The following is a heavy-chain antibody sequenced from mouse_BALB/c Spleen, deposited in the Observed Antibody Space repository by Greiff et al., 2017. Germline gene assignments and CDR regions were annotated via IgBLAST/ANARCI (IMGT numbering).Heavy chain of an antibody. CDR1: GYTFTSYW. Sequence: DLVKPGASVKLSCKASGYTFTSYWINWIKQRPGQGLEWIGRIAPGSGSTYYNEMFKGKATLTVDTSSSTAYIQLSSLSSEDSAVYFCARCGDYYGSSYLFAYGGQGTLVTVSA. J-gene: IGHJ3*01. CDR2: IAPGSGST. V-gene: IGHV1S41*01. D-gene: IGHD1-1*01. CDR3: ARCGDYYGSSYLFAY.